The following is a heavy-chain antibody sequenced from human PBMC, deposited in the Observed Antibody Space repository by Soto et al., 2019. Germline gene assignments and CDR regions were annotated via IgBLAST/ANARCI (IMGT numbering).Heavy chain of an antibody. J-gene: IGHJ6*02. Sequence: HWVRQAQGKGLEWVAIIWHDGNNKYYADSVRGRFIISRDNSKNRLYLQMNSLRAEDTAVYYCASDLVGASDSYGLDVWGQGTPVTVSS. V-gene: IGHV3-33*01. D-gene: IGHD1-26*01. CDR2: IWHDGNNK. CDR3: ASDLVGASDSYGLDV.